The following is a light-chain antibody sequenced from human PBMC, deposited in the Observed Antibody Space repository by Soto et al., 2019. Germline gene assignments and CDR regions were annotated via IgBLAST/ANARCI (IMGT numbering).Light chain of an antibody. CDR2: GNS. V-gene: IGLV1-40*01. J-gene: IGLJ2*01. Sequence: QSVLTQPPSVSGALGQRVTISCTGSSSNIGAGYDVHWYQQLPETAPKLLIYGNSNRPSGVPDRFSGSKSGTSASLAITGLQAEDEADCYCQSYDSSLSVVFGGGTKLTVL. CDR1: SSNIGAGYD. CDR3: QSYDSSLSVV.